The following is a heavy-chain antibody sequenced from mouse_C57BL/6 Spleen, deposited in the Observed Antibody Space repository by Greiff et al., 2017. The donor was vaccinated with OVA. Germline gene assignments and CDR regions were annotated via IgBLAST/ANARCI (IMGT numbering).Heavy chain of an antibody. CDR2: ISNGGGST. CDR1: GFTFSDYY. D-gene: IGHD2-12*01. Sequence: EVKLVESGGGLVQPGGSLKLSCAASGFTFSDYYMYWVRQTPEKRLEWVAYISNGGGSTYYPDTVKGRFTISRDNAKNTLYLQMSRLKSEDTAMYYCARHKAYYSSWDFDVWGTGTTVTVSS. CDR3: ARHKAYYSSWDFDV. V-gene: IGHV5-12*01. J-gene: IGHJ1*03.